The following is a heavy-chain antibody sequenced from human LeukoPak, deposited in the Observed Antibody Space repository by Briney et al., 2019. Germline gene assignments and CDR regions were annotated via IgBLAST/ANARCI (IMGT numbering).Heavy chain of an antibody. J-gene: IGHJ3*02. V-gene: IGHV4-39*07. CDR1: GGSISSSSSY. CDR2: IYYSGST. CDR3: ASGIAVAWDAFDI. D-gene: IGHD6-19*01. Sequence: SETLSLTCTVSGGSISSSSSYWGWIRQPPGKGLEWIGSIYYSGSTYYNPSLKSRVTISVDTSKNQFSLKLSSVTAADTAVYYCASGIAVAWDAFDIWGQGTMVTVSS.